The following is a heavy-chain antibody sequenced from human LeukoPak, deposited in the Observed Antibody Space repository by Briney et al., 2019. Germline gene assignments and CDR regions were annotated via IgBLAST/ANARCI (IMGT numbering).Heavy chain of an antibody. CDR3: ARHGLVETTYYYYYMDV. CDR2: IYHSGST. V-gene: IGHV4-38-2*01. D-gene: IGHD1-26*01. J-gene: IGHJ6*03. Sequence: PSETLSLTCAVSGYSISSGYYWGWIRQPPGEGLEWIGSIYHSGSTYYNPSLKSRVTISVDTSKNQFSLKLSSVTAADTAVYYCARHGLVETTYYYYYMDVWGKGTTVTVSS. CDR1: GYSISSGYY.